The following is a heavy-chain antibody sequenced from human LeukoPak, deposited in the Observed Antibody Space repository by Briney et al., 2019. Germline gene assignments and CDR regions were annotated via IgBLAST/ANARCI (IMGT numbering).Heavy chain of an antibody. Sequence: GGSLRLSCAASGFTFTSYDMSWVRQAPGKGLEWVSTISGSGDRTYYADSVKGRFTISRDNSKSTLNLQMNSLRVEDTAVYYCAKQLVYNWFDPWGQGTLVTVSS. J-gene: IGHJ5*02. CDR1: GFTFTSYD. V-gene: IGHV3-23*01. CDR2: ISGSGDRT. CDR3: AKQLVYNWFDP. D-gene: IGHD6-13*01.